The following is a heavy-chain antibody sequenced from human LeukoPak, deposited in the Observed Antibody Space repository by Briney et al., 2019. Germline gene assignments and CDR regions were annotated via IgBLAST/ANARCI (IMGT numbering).Heavy chain of an antibody. CDR1: GGSMTNYY. Sequence: SETLSLTCTVSGGSMTNYYGSWIRQPPGKGLEWIGEINHSGSTNYNPSLKSRVTISVDTSKNQFSLKKSSVTAADTAVYYCARASVLSTVANYFDYWGQGTLVTVSS. CDR3: ARASVLSTVANYFDY. CDR2: INHSGST. J-gene: IGHJ4*02. V-gene: IGHV4-34*01. D-gene: IGHD4-23*01.